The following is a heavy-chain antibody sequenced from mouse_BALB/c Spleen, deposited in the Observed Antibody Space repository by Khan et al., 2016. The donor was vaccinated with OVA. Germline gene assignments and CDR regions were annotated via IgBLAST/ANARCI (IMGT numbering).Heavy chain of an antibody. J-gene: IGHJ3*01. CDR3: ARDGYSPWFAD. V-gene: IGHV14-1*02. CDR2: IDPENGNT. D-gene: IGHD2-3*01. Sequence: VQLKESGAELVRPGALVKLSCKASGFNIKDYYMHWVKQRPEQGLVWIGRIDPENGNTIYDPKFQGKASITSDTSSNTAYLQLSSLTSEDTAVYYGARDGYSPWFADWGQGTLVTVSA. CDR1: GFNIKDYY.